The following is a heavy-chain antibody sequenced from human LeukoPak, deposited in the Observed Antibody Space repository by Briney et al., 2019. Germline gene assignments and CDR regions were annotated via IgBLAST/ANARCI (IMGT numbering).Heavy chain of an antibody. CDR3: AREMITMIVVVRDAFDI. D-gene: IGHD3-22*01. Sequence: SETLSLTCTVSGGSIKSYYWSWIRQPAGKGLEWIGRIYTSGRTNYNPSLKSRVTMSLDTSKNQFSLKLTSVTAADTAVYYCAREMITMIVVVRDAFDIWGQGTMVTVSS. J-gene: IGHJ3*02. CDR1: GGSIKSYY. CDR2: IYTSGRT. V-gene: IGHV4-4*07.